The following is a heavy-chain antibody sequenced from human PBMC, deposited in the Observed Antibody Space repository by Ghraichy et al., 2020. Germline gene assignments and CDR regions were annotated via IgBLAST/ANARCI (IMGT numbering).Heavy chain of an antibody. D-gene: IGHD3-22*01. CDR2: IYSGGDT. CDR3: ARETSSGYYLGGDY. CDR1: GFIVDSKN. J-gene: IGHJ4*02. Sequence: GGSLRLSCAASGFIVDSKNMSWVRQAPGKGLEWVSVIYSGGDTHYADSVKGRFAISRDKSKNMVYLQMNSLRAEDTAVYYCARETSSGYYLGGDYWGQGTRVTVSS. V-gene: IGHV3-66*01.